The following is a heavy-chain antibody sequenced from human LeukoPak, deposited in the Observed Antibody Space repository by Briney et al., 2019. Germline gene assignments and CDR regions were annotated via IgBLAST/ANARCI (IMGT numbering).Heavy chain of an antibody. CDR1: GGSISSYY. V-gene: IGHV4-4*07. CDR3: ARDSIAAAGSLDAFDI. J-gene: IGHJ3*02. Sequence: SETLSLTCTVSGGSISSYYWSWIRQPAGKGLEWIGRIYTSGSTNYNPSLKSRVTMSVDTSKNQFSLKLSSVTAADTAVNYCARDSIAAAGSLDAFDIWGQGTMVTVSS. CDR2: IYTSGST. D-gene: IGHD6-13*01.